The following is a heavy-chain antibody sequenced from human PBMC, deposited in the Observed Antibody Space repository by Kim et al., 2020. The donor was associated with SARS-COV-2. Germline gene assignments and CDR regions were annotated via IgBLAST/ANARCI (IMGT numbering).Heavy chain of an antibody. CDR1: GYSFTSYW. D-gene: IGHD3-22*01. V-gene: IGHV5-51*01. J-gene: IGHJ5*02. CDR2: IYPGDSDT. Sequence: GESLKISCKGSGYSFTSYWIGWVRQMPGKGLEWMGIIYPGDSDTRYSPSFQGQVTISADKSISTAYLQWSSLKASDTAMYYCARRWDYYDSSGYSNWFDPWGQGTLVTVSS. CDR3: ARRWDYYDSSGYSNWFDP.